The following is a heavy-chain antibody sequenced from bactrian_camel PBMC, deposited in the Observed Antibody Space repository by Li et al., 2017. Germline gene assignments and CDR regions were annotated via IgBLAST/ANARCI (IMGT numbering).Heavy chain of an antibody. J-gene: IGHJ6*01. D-gene: IGHD2*01. CDR1: GIHLSSAFC. CDR3: ATRVGKDGYCYGTWGS. Sequence: HVQLVESGGGSVEAGGSLRLSCAGTGIHLSSAFCVGWFRQAPLQERKPIATIDSDNMTTYADFLQGRFTISKDTTKNTLYLQMNNLKPEDIGMYYCATRVGKDGYCYGTWGSWGPGTQVTVS. CDR2: IDSDNMT. V-gene: IGHV3S53*01.